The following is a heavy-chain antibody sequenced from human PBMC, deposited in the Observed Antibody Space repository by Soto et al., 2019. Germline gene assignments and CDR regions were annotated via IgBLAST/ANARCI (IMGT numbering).Heavy chain of an antibody. V-gene: IGHV3-30*18. CDR1: GFTFSSYG. Sequence: QVQLVESGGGVVQPGRSLRLSCAASGFTFSSYGMHWVRQAPGKGLEWVAVISYDGSNKYYADPVKGRLTISRDNSENTLYLQMNSLRAEDTAVYYCAKDWDIVVVTAIRYGMDVWGQGTTVTVSS. CDR3: AKDWDIVVVTAIRYGMDV. D-gene: IGHD2-21*02. J-gene: IGHJ6*02. CDR2: ISYDGSNK.